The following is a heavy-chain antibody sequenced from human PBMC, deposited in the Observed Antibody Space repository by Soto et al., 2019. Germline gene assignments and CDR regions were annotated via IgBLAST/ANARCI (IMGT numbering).Heavy chain of an antibody. CDR2: IWYDGSNK. V-gene: IGHV3-33*01. Sequence: QVQLVESGGGVVQPGRSLRLSCAASGFTFSSYGMHWVRQAPGKGLEWVAVIWYDGSNKYYADSVKGRFTISRDNSKNTLYLQMNSLRAEDTAVYYCARVIYDSSGYSYYFDYWGQGTLVTVSS. CDR3: ARVIYDSSGYSYYFDY. CDR1: GFTFSSYG. J-gene: IGHJ4*02. D-gene: IGHD3-22*01.